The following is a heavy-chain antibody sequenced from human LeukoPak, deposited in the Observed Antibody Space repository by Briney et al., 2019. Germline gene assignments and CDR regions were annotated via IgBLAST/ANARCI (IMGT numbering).Heavy chain of an antibody. D-gene: IGHD2-2*01. J-gene: IGHJ3*02. CDR1: GGSITSANW. CDR2: IYHTGNT. V-gene: IGHV4-4*02. Sequence: SETLSLTCAVSGGSITSANWWSWVRQSPGKGLEWIGEIYHTGNTDYNPSLNSRVSISLDTSKNQFSLRLTSVTAADTAVYYCARVEVVPAAMLAFDIWGQGTMVTVSS. CDR3: ARVEVVPAAMLAFDI.